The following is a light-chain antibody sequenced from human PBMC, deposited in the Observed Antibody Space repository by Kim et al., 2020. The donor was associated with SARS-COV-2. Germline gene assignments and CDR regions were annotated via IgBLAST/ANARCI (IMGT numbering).Light chain of an antibody. CDR2: LNSDGSH. Sequence: ASVKLICTLSSGDSSYAIACHQQQPEKVTRYLRKLNSDGSHSKGDGIPDLFSCSSSGAERYLTNASLQSEDEADYYCQTWGTGIRVFGGGTQLTVL. J-gene: IGLJ3*02. V-gene: IGLV4-69*01. CDR1: SGDSSYA. CDR3: QTWGTGIRV.